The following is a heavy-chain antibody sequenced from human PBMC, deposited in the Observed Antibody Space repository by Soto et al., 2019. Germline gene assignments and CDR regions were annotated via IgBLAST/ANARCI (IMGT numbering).Heavy chain of an antibody. Sequence: HGESLKISCKASAFFTTYWFAWVRQMPGKGLEWMGIIYPGDSDTRYSPSFRGQVTISADKSISTVYLQWSSLRASDTAMYYCARCGVYKGAGNYYVLDFWGRGTSVTVYS. V-gene: IGHV5-51*01. J-gene: IGHJ6*04. CDR3: ARCGVYKGAGNYYVLDF. D-gene: IGHD2-21*01. CDR1: AFFTTYW. CDR2: IYPGDSDT.